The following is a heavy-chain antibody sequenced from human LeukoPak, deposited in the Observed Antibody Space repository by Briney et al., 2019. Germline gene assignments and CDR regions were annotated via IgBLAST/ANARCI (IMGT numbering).Heavy chain of an antibody. CDR1: GYTFTSYD. V-gene: IGHV1-8*03. J-gene: IGHJ4*02. CDR2: MNPNSGNT. CDR3: ARGSSFGEFADY. Sequence: ASVKVSCKASGYTFTSYDINWVRQATGQGLEWRGWMNPNSGNTGNAQKFQCRVTITRNTSISTAYMELSSLRSEDTAVYYCARGSSFGEFADYWGQGTLVTVSS. D-gene: IGHD3-10*01.